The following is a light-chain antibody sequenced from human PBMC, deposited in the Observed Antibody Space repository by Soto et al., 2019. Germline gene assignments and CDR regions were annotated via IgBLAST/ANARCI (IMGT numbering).Light chain of an antibody. Sequence: DIQMTQSPSSQSAVVGDRVTITCRARQNIGKHLNWYHQKPGKASNLLIYAASSLQSEVPPRFSGSGSGTDFTPTISSLQPEDFATYYCEQIYATPYTFGQGTKLEIK. CDR1: QNIGKH. CDR3: EQIYATPYT. J-gene: IGKJ2*01. CDR2: AAS. V-gene: IGKV1-39*01.